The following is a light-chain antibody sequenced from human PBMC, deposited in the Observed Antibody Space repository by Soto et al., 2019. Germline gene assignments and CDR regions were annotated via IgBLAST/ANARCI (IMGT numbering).Light chain of an antibody. CDR3: HPFGYSPRT. V-gene: IGKV3-20*01. CDR2: ATS. J-gene: IGKJ1*01. Sequence: EIVLTQSPGTLSLSPGETATLSCRASQTVNSDYLAWFQQRPGQAPRLLIFATSRRATDIPDRFSGSGSGTDFTLAIRRLEPEDVAVYYCHPFGYSPRTFGQGTKVEI. CDR1: QTVNSDY.